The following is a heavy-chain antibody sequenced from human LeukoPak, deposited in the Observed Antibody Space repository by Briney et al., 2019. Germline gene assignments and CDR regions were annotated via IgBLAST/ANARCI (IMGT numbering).Heavy chain of an antibody. CDR3: ARGDGYNTVAFDI. V-gene: IGHV4-59*01. J-gene: IGHJ3*02. CDR2: IYYSGST. CDR1: GGSISSYY. D-gene: IGHD5-12*01. Sequence: KSSETLSLTCTVSGGSISSYYWSWIRQPPGKGPEWIGYIYYSGSTNYNPSLKSRVTISVDTSKNQFSLKLSSVTAADTAVYYCARGDGYNTVAFDIWGQGTMVTVSS.